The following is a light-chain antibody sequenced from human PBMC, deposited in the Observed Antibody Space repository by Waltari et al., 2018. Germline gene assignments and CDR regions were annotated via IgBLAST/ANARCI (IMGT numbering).Light chain of an antibody. Sequence: QSALTQPASLPGSPGQSITISCTGTIYHVGGYTYLSWYQQHPGKAPQLLIYDVSTRPSGVSDRFAASKSGNTASLTISGLQAEDEADYYCCSHRSGNTLGVFGGGTKLTVL. CDR3: CSHRSGNTLGV. CDR2: DVS. J-gene: IGLJ2*01. CDR1: IYHVGGYTY. V-gene: IGLV2-14*03.